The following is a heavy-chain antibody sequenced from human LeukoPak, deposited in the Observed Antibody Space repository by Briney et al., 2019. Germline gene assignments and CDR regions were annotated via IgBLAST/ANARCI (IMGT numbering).Heavy chain of an antibody. CDR2: INPNSGGT. Sequence: ASVKVSCKASGYTFTGYYMHWVRQAPGQGLEWMGWINPNSGGTNYAQKFQGRVTMTRDTSISTAYMELSRLRSDDTAVYYCAKDDVAAFATGYMDVWGKGTTVTVSS. CDR1: GYTFTGYY. D-gene: IGHD6-6*01. V-gene: IGHV1-2*02. CDR3: AKDDVAAFATGYMDV. J-gene: IGHJ6*03.